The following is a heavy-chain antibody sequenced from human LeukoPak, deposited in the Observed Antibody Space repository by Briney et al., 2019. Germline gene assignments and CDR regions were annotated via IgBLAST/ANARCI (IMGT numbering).Heavy chain of an antibody. J-gene: IGHJ4*02. CDR3: ATDAGRDPINYFDY. V-gene: IGHV1-2*02. CDR1: GYTFTGYY. Sequence: APVKVSCKASGYTFTGYYMHWVRQAPGQGLEWMGWINPNSGGTNYAQEFQGRVTMTRDTYITTAYMELSRLRSDDTAVYYCATDAGRDPINYFDYWGQGTLVTVSS. CDR2: INPNSGGT. D-gene: IGHD3-10*01.